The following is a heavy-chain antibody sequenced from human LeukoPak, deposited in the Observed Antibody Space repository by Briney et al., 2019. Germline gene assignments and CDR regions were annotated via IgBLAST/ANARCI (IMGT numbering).Heavy chain of an antibody. CDR3: ASGVAYYYGSSSDAFDI. CDR2: IYYSGST. V-gene: IGHV4-39*01. D-gene: IGHD3-22*01. J-gene: IGHJ3*02. CDR1: GGSISSSSYY. Sequence: PSETLSLTCTVSGGSISSSSYYWGWIRQPPGKGLEWIGSIYYSGSTYYNPSLKSRVTISVDTSKNQFSLKLSSVTAADTAVYYCASGVAYYYGSSSDAFDIWGQGTMVTVSS.